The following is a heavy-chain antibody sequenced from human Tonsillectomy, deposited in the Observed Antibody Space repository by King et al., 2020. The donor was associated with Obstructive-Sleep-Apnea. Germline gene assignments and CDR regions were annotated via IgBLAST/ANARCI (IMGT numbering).Heavy chain of an antibody. CDR2: ISTSASTM. V-gene: IGHV3-11*01. CDR3: ARDSSPYGMDV. Sequence: QVQLVESGGGLVKPGGSLRLSCAASGFTFSDYYMSWIRQAPGKGLEWVSYISTSASTMYYADSVKGRFTISRDNAKNSLYLQMKSLRTEDTAVYYCARDSSPYGMDVWGQGTTVTVSS. CDR1: GFTFSDYY. J-gene: IGHJ6*02.